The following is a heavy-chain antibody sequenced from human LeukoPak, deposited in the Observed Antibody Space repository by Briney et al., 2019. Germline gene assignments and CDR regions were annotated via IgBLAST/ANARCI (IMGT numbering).Heavy chain of an antibody. CDR1: GYTFTSYG. J-gene: IGHJ6*04. V-gene: IGHV1-18*04. CDR2: ISAYNGNT. CDR3: ARDGVVVAADYYYYGMDV. Sequence: ASVKVSCKASGYTFTSYGISWVRQARGQGLEWMGWISAYNGNTNYAQKLQGRVTMTTDTSTSTAYMELRSLRSDDTAVYYCARDGVVVAADYYYYGMDVWGKGTTVTVSS. D-gene: IGHD2-15*01.